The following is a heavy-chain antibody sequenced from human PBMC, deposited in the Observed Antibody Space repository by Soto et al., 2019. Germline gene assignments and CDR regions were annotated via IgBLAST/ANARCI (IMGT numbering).Heavy chain of an antibody. D-gene: IGHD3-10*01. CDR2: IYPGDSDT. V-gene: IGHV5-51*01. J-gene: IGHJ6*02. CDR1: GYSFTSYW. CDR3: ARHVSRGFGETHYYYGMDV. Sequence: PGESLKISCKGSGYSFTSYWIGWVRQMPGKGLEWMGIIYPGDSDTRYSPSFQGQVTISADKSISTAYLQWSSLKASDTAMYYCARHVSRGFGETHYYYGMDVWGQGTRVTFSS.